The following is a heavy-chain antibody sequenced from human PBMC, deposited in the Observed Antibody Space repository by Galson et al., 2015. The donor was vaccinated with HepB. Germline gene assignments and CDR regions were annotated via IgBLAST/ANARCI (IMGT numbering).Heavy chain of an antibody. CDR1: GFTFSAYA. J-gene: IGHJ4*02. CDR3: AKDRDITAAAYYFDY. CDR2: ISNDRRNT. V-gene: IGHV3-30*18. Sequence: SLRLSCAASGFTFSAYAMHWVRQAPGKGLDWVAVISNDRRNTHFADSVKGRFTISRDNSKNTLYLQMNSLRAEDTAVYYCAKDRDITAAAYYFDYWGQGTLVTVSS. D-gene: IGHD6-13*01.